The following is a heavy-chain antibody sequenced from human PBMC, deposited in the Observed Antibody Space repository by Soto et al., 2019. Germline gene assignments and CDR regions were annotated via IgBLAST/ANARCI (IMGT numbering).Heavy chain of an antibody. Sequence: SVKVSCKASGGTFSSYAISWVRQAPGQGLEWMGGIIPIFGTANYAQKFQGRVTITADESTSTAYMELSSLRSEDTAVYYCARDLLIVPAAFGAFDIWGQGTMVTVSS. D-gene: IGHD2-2*01. CDR2: IIPIFGTA. CDR3: ARDLLIVPAAFGAFDI. CDR1: GGTFSSYA. V-gene: IGHV1-69*13. J-gene: IGHJ3*02.